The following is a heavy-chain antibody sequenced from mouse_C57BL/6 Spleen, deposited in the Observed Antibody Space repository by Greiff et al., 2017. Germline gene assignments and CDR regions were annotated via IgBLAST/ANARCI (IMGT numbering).Heavy chain of an antibody. CDR1: GYTFTSYW. CDR3: ARNSNFYYCYY. V-gene: IGHV1-53*01. D-gene: IGHD2-5*01. J-gene: IGHJ2*01. Sequence: VQLQQPGTELVKPGASVKLSCKASGYTFTSYWMHWVKQRPGQGLEWIGNHNPSNGGTNYTAKFKSKATLTVDKSSSTAYMQLSSRTSEDSAVYYCARNSNFYYCYYWGQGTTLTVSS. CDR2: HNPSNGGT.